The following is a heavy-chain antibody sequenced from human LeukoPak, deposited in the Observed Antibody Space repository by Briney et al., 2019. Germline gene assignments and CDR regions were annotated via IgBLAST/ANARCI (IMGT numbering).Heavy chain of an antibody. Sequence: SETLSLTCTVSGGSISSYYWSWIRQPPGKGLEWIGYIYYSGSTNYNPSLKSQVTISVDTSKNQLSLKLSSVTAADTAVYYCARSSIVVVPAAYYYYYYYMDVWGKGTTVTVSS. D-gene: IGHD2-2*01. CDR3: ARSSIVVVPAAYYYYYYYMDV. CDR1: GGSISSYY. CDR2: IYYSGST. V-gene: IGHV4-59*01. J-gene: IGHJ6*03.